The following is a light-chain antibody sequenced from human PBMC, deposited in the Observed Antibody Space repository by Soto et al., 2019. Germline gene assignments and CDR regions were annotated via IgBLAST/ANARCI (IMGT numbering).Light chain of an antibody. CDR2: EVS. CDR1: SSDVGGYNY. Sequence: QSALTQPASVSGSPGQSITISCTGTSSDVGGYNYVSWYQQHPGKAPKLMIYEVSNRPSGVTNRFSGSKSGNTASLTISGLQAEDWADYSCSSYTSCSSLFYVFGTGTELTVL. V-gene: IGLV2-14*01. J-gene: IGLJ1*01. CDR3: SSYTSCSSLFYV.